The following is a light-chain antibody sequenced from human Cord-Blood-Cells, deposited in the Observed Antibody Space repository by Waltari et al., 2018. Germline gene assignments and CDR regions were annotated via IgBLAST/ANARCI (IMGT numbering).Light chain of an antibody. Sequence: EIVLTQSQATLSLSPGERATLSCRASQSVSSKLAWYQQKPGQAPRLLIYDASNRATGIPARFSGSGSGTDFSLTISSLEPEDFAVYYCQQRRNWPPLTFGGGTKVEIK. CDR1: QSVSSK. CDR3: QQRRNWPPLT. CDR2: DAS. V-gene: IGKV3-11*01. J-gene: IGKJ4*01.